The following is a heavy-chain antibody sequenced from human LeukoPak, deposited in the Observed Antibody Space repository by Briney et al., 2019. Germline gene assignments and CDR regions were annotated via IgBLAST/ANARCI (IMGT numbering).Heavy chain of an antibody. CDR2: ISAYNGNT. CDR3: ARGLEVDFWSGYYWFNLYFDY. D-gene: IGHD3-3*01. V-gene: IGHV1-18*01. CDR1: GYDFINYG. J-gene: IGHJ4*02. Sequence: ASVKVSCKASGYDFINYGISWVRQAPGQGLEWMGWISAYNGNTNYAQKLQGRVTMTTDTSTSTAYMELRSLRSDDTAVYYCARGLEVDFWSGYYWFNLYFDYWGQGTLVTVSS.